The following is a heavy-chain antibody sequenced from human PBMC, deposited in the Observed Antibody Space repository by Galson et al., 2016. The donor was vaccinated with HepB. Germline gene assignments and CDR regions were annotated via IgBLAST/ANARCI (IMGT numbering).Heavy chain of an antibody. CDR3: ARELFEWSGSSRTNWFDP. CDR2: IYYSGTT. D-gene: IGHD6-6*01. CDR1: NGSVSSGPYY. J-gene: IGHJ5*02. V-gene: IGHV4-61*01. Sequence: SETLSLTCTVSNGSVSSGPYYWTWIRHPPGKGLEWIGYIYYSGTTNYNPSLKSRLTISLDTSKNQFSLNLTSVTAADTAIYYCARELFEWSGSSRTNWFDPWGQGTLVTVSS.